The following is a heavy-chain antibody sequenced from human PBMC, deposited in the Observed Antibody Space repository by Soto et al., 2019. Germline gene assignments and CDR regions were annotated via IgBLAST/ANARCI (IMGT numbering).Heavy chain of an antibody. CDR1: GGSFSGYY. J-gene: IGHJ5*02. D-gene: IGHD6-13*01. CDR2: INHSGST. Sequence: ETLSLTCAVYGGSFSGYYWSWIRQPPGKGLEWIGEINHSGSTNYNPSLKSRVTISVDTSKNQFSLKLSSVTAADTAVYYCARGRRYSSSWFLNWFDPWGQGTLVTVSS. V-gene: IGHV4-34*01. CDR3: ARGRRYSSSWFLNWFDP.